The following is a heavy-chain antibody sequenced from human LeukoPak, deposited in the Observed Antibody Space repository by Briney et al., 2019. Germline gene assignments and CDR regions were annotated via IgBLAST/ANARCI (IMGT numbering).Heavy chain of an antibody. V-gene: IGHV3-21*01. D-gene: IGHD5-12*01. Sequence: PGGSLRLACAVSGFTFSSYSMNWVRQAPGKGLEWVSSISSSSSYIYYADSVKGRFTISRDNAKNSLYLQMNSLRAEDTAVYYCATDQISGYDSSFEVDYWGQGTLVTVSS. CDR1: GFTFSSYS. J-gene: IGHJ4*02. CDR3: ATDQISGYDSSFEVDY. CDR2: ISSSSSYI.